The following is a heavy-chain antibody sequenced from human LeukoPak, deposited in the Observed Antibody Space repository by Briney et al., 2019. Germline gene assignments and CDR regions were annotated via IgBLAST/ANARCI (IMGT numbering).Heavy chain of an antibody. J-gene: IGHJ4*02. CDR1: GYSISSGYY. D-gene: IGHD5-18*01. Sequence: SETLSLTCTVPGYSISSGYYWGWIRQPPGKGLEWIGSIYHSGSTYYNPSLKSRVTISVDTSKNQFSVKLSSVTAADTAVYYCASQRGVLDTRDYWGQGTLVTVSS. V-gene: IGHV4-38-2*02. CDR2: IYHSGST. CDR3: ASQRGVLDTRDY.